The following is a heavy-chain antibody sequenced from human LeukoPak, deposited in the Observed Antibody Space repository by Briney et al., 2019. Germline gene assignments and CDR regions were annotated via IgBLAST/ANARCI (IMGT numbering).Heavy chain of an antibody. CDR1: GFTFSSYA. CDR3: ARDFHYDSSGYGDY. D-gene: IGHD3-22*01. Sequence: GGSLRLSCAASGFTFSSYAMSWVRQAPGKGLEWVSAISGSGGTSYYADSVKGRFTISRDNAKNSLYLQMNSLRAEDTAVYYCARDFHYDSSGYGDYWGQGTLVTVSS. CDR2: ISGSGGTS. J-gene: IGHJ4*02. V-gene: IGHV3-23*01.